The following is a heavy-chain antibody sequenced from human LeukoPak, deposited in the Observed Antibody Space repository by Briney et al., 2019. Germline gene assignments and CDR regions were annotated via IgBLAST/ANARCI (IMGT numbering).Heavy chain of an antibody. J-gene: IGHJ4*02. CDR2: IYYSGST. CDR3: AGSYYGAIYIDY. D-gene: IGHD1-26*01. CDR1: GGSISSSSYY. Sequence: PSETLSLTCTVSGGSISSSSYYWGWIRQPPGKGLEWIGSIYYSGSTYYNPSLKSRVTISVDTSKNHFSLKLSSVTAADTAMYSCAGSYYGAIYIDYWGQGTLVTVSS. V-gene: IGHV4-39*07.